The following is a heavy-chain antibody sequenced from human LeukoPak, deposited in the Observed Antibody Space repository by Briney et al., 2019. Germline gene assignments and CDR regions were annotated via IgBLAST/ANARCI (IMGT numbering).Heavy chain of an antibody. J-gene: IGHJ3*02. CDR2: ISWNSGSI. CDR3: AKDTHIVAGFDAFDI. Sequence: GGSLRLSCAASGFTFDDYAMHWVRQAPGKGLEWVSGISWNSGSIGYADSVKGRFTISRDNAKSSLYLQMNSLRAEDTALYYCAKDTHIVAGFDAFDIWGQGTMVTVSS. V-gene: IGHV3-9*01. D-gene: IGHD2-21*01. CDR1: GFTFDDYA.